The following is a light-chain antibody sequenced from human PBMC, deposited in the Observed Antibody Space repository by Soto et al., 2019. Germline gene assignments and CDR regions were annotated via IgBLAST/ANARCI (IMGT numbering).Light chain of an antibody. Sequence: EFVLTQSPGTLSLSPGERVTLSCRASQTVRNNYLAWYQQKPGQAPRLLIYDASSRATGIPDRFSGSGSGTDFTLTISRLEPEDYAVYYCQQYGHSLWTFGQGTKVDIK. J-gene: IGKJ1*01. CDR2: DAS. V-gene: IGKV3-20*01. CDR3: QQYGHSLWT. CDR1: QTVRNNY.